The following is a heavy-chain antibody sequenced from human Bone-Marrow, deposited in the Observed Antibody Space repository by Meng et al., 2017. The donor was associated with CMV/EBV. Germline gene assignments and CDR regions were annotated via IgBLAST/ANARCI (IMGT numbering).Heavy chain of an antibody. J-gene: IGHJ4*02. D-gene: IGHD6-19*01. CDR2: INHSRST. V-gene: IGHV4-34*01. CDR1: GGSFSGYY. Sequence: SETLSLTCAVYGGSFSGYYWSWIRQPPGKGLEWIGEINHSRSTNYNPSLKSRVTISVDTSKNQFSLKLSSVTAADTAVYYCARGSGLIAVAGRKPHFDYWGQGTLVTVSS. CDR3: ARGSGLIAVAGRKPHFDY.